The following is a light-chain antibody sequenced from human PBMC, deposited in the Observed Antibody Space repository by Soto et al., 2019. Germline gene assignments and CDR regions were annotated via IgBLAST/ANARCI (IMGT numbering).Light chain of an antibody. CDR1: QGISNY. Sequence: DIQMTQSPSSLSASVGDRVTITCRASQGISNYLAWYQQKPGKVPKLLIYAASTLQSGVPSRFSGSGSGTDFTLTISSLQPEDVATYYCKKYNSAPRWTFGQGPKVKIK. CDR2: AAS. V-gene: IGKV1-27*01. J-gene: IGKJ1*01. CDR3: KKYNSAPRWT.